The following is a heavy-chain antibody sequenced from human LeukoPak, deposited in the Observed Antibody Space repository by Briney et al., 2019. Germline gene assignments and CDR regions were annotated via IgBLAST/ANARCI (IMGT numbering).Heavy chain of an antibody. V-gene: IGHV3-23*01. CDR2: ISGSGGST. J-gene: IGHJ4*02. D-gene: IGHD6-19*01. CDR1: GFTFSSYA. CDR3: AKEGLTEYSSAANYFDY. Sequence: GGSLRLSCAASGFTFSSYAMSWVRQAPGKGLEWVSAISGSGGSTYYADSVKGRFTISRDNSKNTLYLQMNSLRAEDTAVYYCAKEGLTEYSSAANYFDYWGQGTLVTVSS.